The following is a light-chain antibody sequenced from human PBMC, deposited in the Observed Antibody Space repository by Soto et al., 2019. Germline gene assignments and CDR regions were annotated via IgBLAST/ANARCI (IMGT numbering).Light chain of an antibody. CDR3: QHYAGGSRIT. Sequence: EIVMTQSPGTLSFSPVERSTLSFSASQSVSSRLAWYQQKPGQAPRLLISGASSRATGIPDRFSGSGFGTDFTLTISRLEPEDFALYYCQHYAGGSRITFGQGTRLENK. CDR1: QSVSSR. V-gene: IGKV3-20*01. CDR2: GAS. J-gene: IGKJ5*01.